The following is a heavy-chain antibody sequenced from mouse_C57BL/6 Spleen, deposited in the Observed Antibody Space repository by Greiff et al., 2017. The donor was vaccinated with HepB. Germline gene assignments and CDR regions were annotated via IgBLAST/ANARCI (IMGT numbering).Heavy chain of an antibody. J-gene: IGHJ1*03. CDR2: IDPSDSET. Sequence: VQLQQPGAELVRPGSSVKLSCKASGYTFTSYWMHWVKQRPLQGLEWIGNIDPSDSETHYNQKFKDKATLTVDKSSSTAYMQLSSLTSEDSAVYYCARRYYGSSWYFDVWGTGTTVTVSS. CDR3: ARRYYGSSWYFDV. CDR1: GYTFTSYW. V-gene: IGHV1-52*01. D-gene: IGHD1-1*01.